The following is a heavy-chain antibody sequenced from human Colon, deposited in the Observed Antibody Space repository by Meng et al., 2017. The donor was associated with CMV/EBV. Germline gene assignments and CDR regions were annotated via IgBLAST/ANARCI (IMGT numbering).Heavy chain of an antibody. Sequence: SETLSLTCTVSGGSISSYYWSWIRQPPGKGLEWIGYIYYSGSTNYNPSLKSRVTISVDTSKNQFSLKLSSVTAADTAVYYCAREQRMVRGLDYWGQGTLVTVSS. CDR3: AREQRMVRGLDY. CDR1: GGSISSYY. CDR2: IYYSGST. J-gene: IGHJ4*02. D-gene: IGHD3-10*01. V-gene: IGHV4-59*01.